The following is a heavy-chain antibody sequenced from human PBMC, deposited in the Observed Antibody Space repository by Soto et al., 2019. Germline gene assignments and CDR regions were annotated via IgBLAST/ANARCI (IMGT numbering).Heavy chain of an antibody. CDR3: AKTPSPHAAAGRGGGGYFDY. CDR1: GFTFSTYA. D-gene: IGHD6-13*01. CDR2: ISGSGGST. J-gene: IGHJ4*02. Sequence: EVQLLESGGGLVQPGGSLRLSCAASGFTFSTYATTWVRQAPGKGLEWVSIISGSGGSTYYADSVKGRFTISRDNSKNTLYLQMNSLRAEDTAVYYCAKTPSPHAAAGRGGGGYFDYWGQGTLVTVSS. V-gene: IGHV3-23*01.